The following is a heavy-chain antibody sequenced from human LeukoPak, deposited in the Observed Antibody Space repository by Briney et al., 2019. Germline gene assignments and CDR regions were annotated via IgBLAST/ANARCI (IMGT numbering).Heavy chain of an antibody. CDR3: ARYSSASEEYFQH. V-gene: IGHV1-3*01. CDR2: INGGNGNT. D-gene: IGHD6-19*01. CDR1: GGTFSSYA. Sequence: ASVKVSCKASGGTFSSYAMHWVRQAPGQRLEWMGWINGGNGNTKYSQKFQGRVTITRDTSASTAYMELSSLRSEDTAVYYCARYSSASEEYFQHWGQGTLVTVSS. J-gene: IGHJ1*01.